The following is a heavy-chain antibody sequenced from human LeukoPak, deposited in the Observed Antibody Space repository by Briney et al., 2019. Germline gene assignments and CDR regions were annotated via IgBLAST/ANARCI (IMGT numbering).Heavy chain of an antibody. D-gene: IGHD3-10*01. V-gene: IGHV4-59*01. CDR3: ARVGVTMVRGVIRAYYFDY. Sequence: SETLSLTCTVSGGSISSYYWSWIRQPPGKGLEWIGYIYYSGSTNYNPSLKSRVTISVDTSKNQFSLKLSSVTAADTAVYYCARVGVTMVRGVIRAYYFDYWGQGTLVTVSS. CDR2: IYYSGST. CDR1: GGSISSYY. J-gene: IGHJ4*02.